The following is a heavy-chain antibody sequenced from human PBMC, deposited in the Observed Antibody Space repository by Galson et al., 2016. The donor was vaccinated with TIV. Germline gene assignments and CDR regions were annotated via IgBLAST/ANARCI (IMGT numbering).Heavy chain of an antibody. D-gene: IGHD1-1*01. Sequence: SLRLSCAASGFTFSSYEMNWVRQAPGKGLEWVSYVSNRGSMKFYADSVKGRFTISRDNAKSSLYLQMNSLRADDTAVYYCARERSGNDFQNWFDPWGQGTLVTDSS. CDR3: ARERSGNDFQNWFDP. V-gene: IGHV3-48*03. J-gene: IGHJ5*02. CDR1: GFTFSSYE. CDR2: VSNRGSMK.